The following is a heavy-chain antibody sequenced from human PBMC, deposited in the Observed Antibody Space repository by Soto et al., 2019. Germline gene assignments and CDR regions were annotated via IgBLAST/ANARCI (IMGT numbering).Heavy chain of an antibody. V-gene: IGHV1-18*01. D-gene: IGHD5-12*01. J-gene: IGHJ3*02. CDR1: GYTFTSYG. CDR3: ARGNAVATILGAFDI. Sequence: QVQLVQSGAEVKKPGASVKVSCKASGYTFTSYGISWVRQAPGQGLEWMGGISAYNGNTNYPQKLQGRVTMTTDTSTSTAYMGLRSLRSDDTAVYYCARGNAVATILGAFDIWGQGTMVTVSS. CDR2: ISAYNGNT.